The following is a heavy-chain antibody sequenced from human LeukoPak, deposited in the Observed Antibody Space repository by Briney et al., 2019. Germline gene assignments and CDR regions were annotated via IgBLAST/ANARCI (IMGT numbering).Heavy chain of an antibody. V-gene: IGHV1-69*05. J-gene: IGHJ4*02. D-gene: IGHD3-22*01. CDR1: GCTFSSYA. Sequence: SVNVSCKASGCTFSSYAISWVRQAPGQGLEWMGGIIPIFGTANYAQKFQGRVTITTDESTSTAYMELSSLRSEDTAVYYCATGYYDSSGYKYWGQGTLVTVSS. CDR2: IIPIFGTA. CDR3: ATGYYDSSGYKY.